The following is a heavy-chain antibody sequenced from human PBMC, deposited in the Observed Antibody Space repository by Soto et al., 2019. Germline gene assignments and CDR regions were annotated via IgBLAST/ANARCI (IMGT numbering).Heavy chain of an antibody. CDR3: ARVASDYINSIDH. D-gene: IGHD4-4*01. CDR1: GFTFNAYA. J-gene: IGHJ4*02. CDR2: IGGSGGNR. V-gene: IGHV3-23*01. Sequence: EVQLLESGGDLVQPGGSLRLSCAASGFTFNAYAMTWVRQAPGKGLEWVSAIGGSGGNRYYAASVKGRFTISRDNSKDTLDLQKNRLRVEDTAVDYCARVASDYINSIDHWGQGILVTVSS.